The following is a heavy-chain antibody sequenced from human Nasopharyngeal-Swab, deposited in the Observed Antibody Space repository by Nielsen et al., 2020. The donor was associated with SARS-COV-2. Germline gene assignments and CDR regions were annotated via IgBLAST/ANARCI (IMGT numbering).Heavy chain of an antibody. D-gene: IGHD1-26*01. CDR2: IYYSGST. J-gene: IGHJ4*02. CDR3: ATQYSGSPYYFDY. V-gene: IGHV4-39*01. CDR1: GGSISSSSYY. Sequence: SETLSLTCTASGGSISSSSYYWGWLRQPPGKGLEWIGSIYYSGSTYYNPSLKSRLTISVDTSKNQFSLNVSSVTAADTAVYYCATQYSGSPYYFDYWGQGTLVTVSS.